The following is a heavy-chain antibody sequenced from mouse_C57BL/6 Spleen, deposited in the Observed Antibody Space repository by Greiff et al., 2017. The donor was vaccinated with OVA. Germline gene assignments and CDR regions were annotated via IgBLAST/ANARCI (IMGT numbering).Heavy chain of an antibody. CDR1: GFTFTDYY. J-gene: IGHJ4*01. CDR2: IRNKANGYTT. Sequence: EVMLVESGGGLVQPGGSLSLSCAASGFTFTDYYMSWVRQPPGKALEWLGFIRNKANGYTTEYSASVKGRFTISRDNSQSILYLQMNALRAEDSATYYGARGGGYYAMDYWGQGTSVTVSA. CDR3: ARGGGYYAMDY. V-gene: IGHV7-3*01.